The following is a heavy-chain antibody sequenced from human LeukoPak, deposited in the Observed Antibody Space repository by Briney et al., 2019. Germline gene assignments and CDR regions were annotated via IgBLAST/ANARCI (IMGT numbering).Heavy chain of an antibody. D-gene: IGHD3-9*01. V-gene: IGHV3-11*01. CDR2: IRTIGNTI. J-gene: IGHJ4*02. Sequence: GGSLRLSCAASGLTFSDYFMCWIRQAPGKGLEWVSCIRTIGNTIYYADSMKGRFTISRDDAQNSLYLQMNSLRAEDTAVYYCARVSSSGYGISSGLAYWGQGTLVTVSS. CDR1: GLTFSDYF. CDR3: ARVSSSGYGISSGLAY.